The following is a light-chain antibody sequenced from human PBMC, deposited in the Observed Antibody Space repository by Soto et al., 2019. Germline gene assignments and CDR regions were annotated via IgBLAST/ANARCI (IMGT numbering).Light chain of an antibody. CDR3: SSHSATSPYV. Sequence: QSALTQPASVSGSPGQSITISCTGTSSDVGGYNYVSWYQQHPDKAPKLMIYEVSHRPSGISNRFSGSKSGNTASLTISGLHVEDEADYYCSSHSATSPYVFGTGTKLTVL. V-gene: IGLV2-14*01. CDR1: SSDVGGYNY. J-gene: IGLJ1*01. CDR2: EVS.